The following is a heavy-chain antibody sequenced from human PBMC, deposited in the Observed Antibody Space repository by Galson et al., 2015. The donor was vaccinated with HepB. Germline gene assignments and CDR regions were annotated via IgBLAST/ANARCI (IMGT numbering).Heavy chain of an antibody. D-gene: IGHD2/OR15-2a*01. CDR2: IYHSGST. Sequence: TLSLTCAVSGGSISSGGYSWSWIRQPPGKGLEWIGYIYHSGSTYYNPSLKSRVTISVDRSKNQFSLKLSSVTAADTAVYYCARVNSSHYGMDVWGQGTTVTVSS. J-gene: IGHJ6*02. V-gene: IGHV4-30-2*01. CDR3: ARVNSSHYGMDV. CDR1: GGSISSGGYS.